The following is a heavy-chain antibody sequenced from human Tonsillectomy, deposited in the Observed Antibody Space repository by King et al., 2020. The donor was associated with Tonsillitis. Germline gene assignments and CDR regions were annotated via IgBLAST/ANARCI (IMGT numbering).Heavy chain of an antibody. D-gene: IGHD6-19*01. CDR2: ISVVVGST. Sequence: VQSGGSLRLSCAAFGFTFSRFAMNWVRQAPWKGLELVSTISVVVGSTYYADSVKGRFTISRDNSKNTLYLQMDSLRAEDTAVYYCAKGGSGWYGGLDYWGQGTLVTVSS. V-gene: IGHV3-23*01. CDR1: GFTFSRFA. CDR3: AKGGSGWYGGLDY. J-gene: IGHJ4*02.